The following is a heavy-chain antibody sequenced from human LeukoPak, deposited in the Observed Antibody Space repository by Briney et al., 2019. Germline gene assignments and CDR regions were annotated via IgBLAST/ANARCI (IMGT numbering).Heavy chain of an antibody. D-gene: IGHD3-22*01. J-gene: IGHJ4*02. CDR3: TRVIHYYDSSGYYRGAEFDY. CDR1: GGTFISYA. V-gene: IGHV1-69*13. CDR2: IIPIFGTA. Sequence: SVKVSCKASGGTFISYAISWVRQAPGQGLEWMGGIIPIFGTANYAQKFQGRVTITADESTSTAYMELSSLRSEDTAVYYCTRVIHYYDSSGYYRGAEFDYWGQGTLVTVSS.